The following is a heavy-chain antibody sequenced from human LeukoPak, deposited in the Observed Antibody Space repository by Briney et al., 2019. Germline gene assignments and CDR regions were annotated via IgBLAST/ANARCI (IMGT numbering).Heavy chain of an antibody. V-gene: IGHV4-4*07. J-gene: IGHJ5*02. Sequence: SETLSLTCTVSGGSISTYYWSWIRQPPGKGLEWIGRIYTSGSTNYNPSLKSRVTMSVDTSKNQFSLKLSSVTAADTAVYYCARVGKAAGEKYNWFDPWGQGTLVTVSS. CDR3: ARVGKAAGEKYNWFDP. CDR1: GGSISTYY. D-gene: IGHD6-13*01. CDR2: IYTSGST.